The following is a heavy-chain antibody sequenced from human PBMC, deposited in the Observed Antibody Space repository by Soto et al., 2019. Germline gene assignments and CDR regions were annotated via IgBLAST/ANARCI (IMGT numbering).Heavy chain of an antibody. CDR3: ARDLLEGDF. D-gene: IGHD3-10*01. V-gene: IGHV1-46*01. CDR2: IDPMSGST. CDR1: GYTFTNYY. Sequence: QVQLVQSGAEVKKPGASAKVSCRASGYTFTNYYIHWVRQAPGQGLEWMAIIDPMSGSTNYAQNFQGRVTLTMDTSSTTVYMDLSSLRFKDTAVYFCARDLLEGDFWGQGTLVTVSS. J-gene: IGHJ4*02.